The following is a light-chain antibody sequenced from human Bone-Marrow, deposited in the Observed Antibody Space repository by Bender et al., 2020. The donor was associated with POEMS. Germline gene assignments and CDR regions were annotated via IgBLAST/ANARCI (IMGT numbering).Light chain of an antibody. CDR1: NTDLGPHSV. J-gene: IGLJ3*02. Sequence: QSALTQPASVSESPGQSITVSCTGDNTDLGPHSVVSWYQQHPGRVPKLMIYEDTKRPSGVSDRFSASKSGSTASLTISGLQAEDEADYYCASYTRSDTWVFGGGTKLTVL. CDR2: EDT. V-gene: IGLV2-14*02. CDR3: ASYTRSDTWV.